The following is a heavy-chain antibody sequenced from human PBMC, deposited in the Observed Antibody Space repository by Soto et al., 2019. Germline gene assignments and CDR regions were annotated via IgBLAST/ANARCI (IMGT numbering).Heavy chain of an antibody. J-gene: IGHJ4*02. D-gene: IGHD2-15*01. CDR1: GFPFSSYG. Sequence: QVQLVESGGGVVQPGRSLRLSCAASGFPFSSYGSHWVRQAPGKGLEWVAHISYDGSNKHYTDSVKGRFTISRDNSKNMWYLQMSSRRAEDTAVYYCAGGQYYFDYCGQGTRVSVSS. CDR3: AGGQYYFDY. CDR2: ISYDGSNK. V-gene: IGHV3-30*03.